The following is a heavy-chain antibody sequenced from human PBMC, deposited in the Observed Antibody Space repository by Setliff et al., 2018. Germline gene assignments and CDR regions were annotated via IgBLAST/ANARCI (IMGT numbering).Heavy chain of an antibody. Sequence: GASVKVSCKASVYTFISYGISWVRRAPGQGLEWIGWISPYNGDTKLAQKLQGRVTMTTDTSTSTGYMELRSLISDDTAVYYCARSPPNRGVGQGHYMDVWGKGTTVTVSS. CDR3: ARSPPNRGVGQGHYMDV. D-gene: IGHD3-10*01. CDR2: ISPYNGDT. J-gene: IGHJ6*03. CDR1: VYTFISYG. V-gene: IGHV1-18*01.